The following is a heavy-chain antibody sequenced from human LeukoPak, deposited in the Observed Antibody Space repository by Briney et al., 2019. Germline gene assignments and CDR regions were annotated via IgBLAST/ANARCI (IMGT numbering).Heavy chain of an antibody. CDR2: ISGDGGST. V-gene: IGHV3-43*02. D-gene: IGHD1-26*01. Sequence: GGSLRLSCAAYGYTFDDYAMHWVRQAPGKGLEWVSLISGDGGSTYYADSVKGRFTISRDNSKNSLYLQMNSLRTEDTALYYCAKEDLGGATGDVYAFDIWGQGTMVTVSS. J-gene: IGHJ3*02. CDR1: GYTFDDYA. CDR3: AKEDLGGATGDVYAFDI.